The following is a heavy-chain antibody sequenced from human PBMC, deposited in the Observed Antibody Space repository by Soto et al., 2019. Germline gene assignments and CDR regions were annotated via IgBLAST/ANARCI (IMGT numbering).Heavy chain of an antibody. V-gene: IGHV3-7*01. J-gene: IGHJ4*02. D-gene: IGHD3-10*01. CDR1: GFSFSDYW. CDR3: ASESYYTLGSH. Sequence: EVQLVESGGDLVQPGGSLRLSCAASGFSFSDYWMAWVRQIPGKGLERVANIKEDGSQKYYLDSVMGRFTISRDNAKNSLYLQMNSLRAEDTSVYYCASESYYTLGSHWGQGTLVTVSS. CDR2: IKEDGSQK.